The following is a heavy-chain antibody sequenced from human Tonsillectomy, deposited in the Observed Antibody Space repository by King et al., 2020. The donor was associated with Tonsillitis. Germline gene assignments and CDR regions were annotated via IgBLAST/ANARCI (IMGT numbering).Heavy chain of an antibody. Sequence: VQLVESGGGLVQPGGSLRLSCAASGFTFSSYEMNWVRQAPGKGLEWVSYISSSGSTIYYADSVKGRFTISRDNAKNSLYLQMNSLRAEDTAVYYCAREVGRYSSSWYLYYFDYWGQGTLVTVSS. J-gene: IGHJ4*02. D-gene: IGHD6-13*01. CDR3: AREVGRYSSSWYLYYFDY. CDR2: ISSSGSTI. V-gene: IGHV3-48*03. CDR1: GFTFSSYE.